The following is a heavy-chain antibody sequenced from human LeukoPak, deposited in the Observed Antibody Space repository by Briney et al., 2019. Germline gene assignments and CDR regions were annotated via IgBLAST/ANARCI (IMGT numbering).Heavy chain of an antibody. V-gene: IGHV3-21*01. CDR1: GFTFSSDN. D-gene: IGHD3-9*01. Sequence: PGGSLRLSCAASGFTFSSDNMNWVRQAPGKGLEWVSSISSSSTYIYYADSVKGRFTISRDNAKNSLYLQMNSLRAEDTAVYFCARDYYGILTGYYTPDYWGQGTLVTVSS. J-gene: IGHJ4*02. CDR3: ARDYYGILTGYYTPDY. CDR2: ISSSSTYI.